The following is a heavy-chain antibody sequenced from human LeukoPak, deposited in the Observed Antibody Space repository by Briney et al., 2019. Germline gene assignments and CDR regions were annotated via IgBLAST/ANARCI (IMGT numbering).Heavy chain of an antibody. CDR3: ARRCPYSSGCFDY. CDR2: IYYSGST. V-gene: IGHV4-39*01. Sequence: GSLRLSCAASGFAFSSYAMSWVRQPPGKGLEWIGSIYYSGSTYYNPSLKSRVTISVDTSKNQFSLKLSSVTAADTAVYYCARRCPYSSGCFDYWGQGTLVTVSS. J-gene: IGHJ4*02. CDR1: GFAFSSYA. D-gene: IGHD6-19*01.